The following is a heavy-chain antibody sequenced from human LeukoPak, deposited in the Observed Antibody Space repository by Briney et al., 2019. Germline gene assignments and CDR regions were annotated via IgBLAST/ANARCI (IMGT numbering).Heavy chain of an antibody. D-gene: IGHD1-26*01. Sequence: SETLSLTCTVSGGSISSYYWSWIRQPAGKGLEWIGRIYTSGSTNYNPSLKSRVTMSVDTSKNQFSLKLSSVTAADTAVYYCARVSVSGYYYYYYMDAWGKGTTVTVSS. CDR3: ARVSVSGYYYYYYMDA. V-gene: IGHV4-4*07. CDR1: GGSISSYY. CDR2: IYTSGST. J-gene: IGHJ6*03.